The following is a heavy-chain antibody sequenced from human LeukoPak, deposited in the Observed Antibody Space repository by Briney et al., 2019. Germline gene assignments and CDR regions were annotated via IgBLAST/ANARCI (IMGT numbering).Heavy chain of an antibody. J-gene: IGHJ4*02. Sequence: NPSETLSPTCTVSGGSICSISYYWGWLRQPPRKGLEWIGSLYYSGITYYTPSLKSRFSIFVDTSKNQFSLRLSSVTAADTAVYYCARQDISGHYDYWGQGTLVTVSS. D-gene: IGHD3-22*01. CDR3: ARQDISGHYDY. CDR2: LYYSGIT. V-gene: IGHV4-39*01. CDR1: GGSICSISYY.